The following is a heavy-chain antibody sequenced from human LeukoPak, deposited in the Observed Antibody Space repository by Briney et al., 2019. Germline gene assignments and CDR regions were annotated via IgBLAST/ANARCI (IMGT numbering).Heavy chain of an antibody. CDR1: GFTFSSYS. D-gene: IGHD3-9*01. V-gene: IGHV3-21*01. CDR3: AREEPYDILTGTRPNAFDI. J-gene: IGHJ3*02. CDR2: ISSSSSYI. Sequence: PGGSLRLSCAGSGFTFSSYSMNWVRQAPGKGLEWVSSISSSSSYIYYADSVKGRFTISRDNAKNSLYLQMNSLRAEDTAVYYCAREEPYDILTGTRPNAFDIWGQGTMVTVSS.